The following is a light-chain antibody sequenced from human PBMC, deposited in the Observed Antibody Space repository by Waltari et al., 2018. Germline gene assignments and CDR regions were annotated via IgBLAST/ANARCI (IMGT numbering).Light chain of an antibody. J-gene: IGLJ2*01. CDR3: HSRETFSTRL. V-gene: IGLV3-19*01. Sequence: SSDLTQDPSLSVALGQTVRITCQGDSLRRYYASWYQQRPGQALILVLYGPDNRPSGIPDRFSGSTSGNTASLTITGAQAEDEADYYCHSRETFSTRLFGGGTRLTV. CDR1: SLRRYY. CDR2: GPD.